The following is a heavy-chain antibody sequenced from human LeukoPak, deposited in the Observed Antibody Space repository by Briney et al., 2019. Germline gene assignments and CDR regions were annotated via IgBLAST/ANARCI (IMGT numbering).Heavy chain of an antibody. CDR2: INHSGNT. D-gene: IGHD3-10*01. V-gene: IGHV4-34*01. CDR1: GGSFSGYS. CDR3: AREGFYGSGRSLDS. Sequence: SETLSLTSAVYGGSFSGYSWNWIRQPPGKGLEWIGEINHSGNTNYNASLKSRVTISVDTSKNQISLKLTSVTAADTAIYYCAREGFYGSGRSLDSWGQGTLVTVS. J-gene: IGHJ4*02.